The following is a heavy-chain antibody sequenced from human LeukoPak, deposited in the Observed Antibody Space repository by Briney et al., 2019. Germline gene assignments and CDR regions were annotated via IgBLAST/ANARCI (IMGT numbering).Heavy chain of an antibody. D-gene: IGHD2-21*02. J-gene: IGHJ2*01. CDR2: ISGSGKYI. CDR3: ARVAYCGGDCYHSEGRRNWYFDL. Sequence: GGSLRLSCAAPRFTFSDFSMNWVRQAPGKGLEWVSSISGSGKYIYYADSVKGRFTISRDNAKNSLYLQMNSLRAEDTAVYYCARVAYCGGDCYHSEGRRNWYFDLWGRGTLVTVSS. V-gene: IGHV3-21*01. CDR1: RFTFSDFS.